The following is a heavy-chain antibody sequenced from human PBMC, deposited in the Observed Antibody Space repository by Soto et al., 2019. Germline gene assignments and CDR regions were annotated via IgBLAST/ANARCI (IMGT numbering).Heavy chain of an antibody. D-gene: IGHD3-10*01. CDR3: AAHGSGTSFYFDN. V-gene: IGHV3-30-3*01. CDR1: GFSFSKYA. Sequence: PGGSLRLSCAASGFSFSKYAMHWVRQAPANVLEWVAVITFDGSDKFYADSVRGRFTISRDNSENTLYLQMNSLRVEDTAVYYCAAHGSGTSFYFDNWGQGALVTVSS. J-gene: IGHJ4*02. CDR2: ITFDGSDK.